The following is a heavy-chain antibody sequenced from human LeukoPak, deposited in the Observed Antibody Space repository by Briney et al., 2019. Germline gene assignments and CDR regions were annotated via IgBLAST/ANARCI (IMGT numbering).Heavy chain of an antibody. CDR2: TRNKANSYTT. CDR1: GFTFSDHY. Sequence: GGSLRLSCAASGFTFSDHYIDWVRQAPRKGLEWVGRTRNKANSYTTEYAASVKGRFTISRDDSKNSLYLQMNSLKTEDTAVYYCARVRYHYDSSGYSYYFDYWGQGTLVTVSS. J-gene: IGHJ4*02. CDR3: ARVRYHYDSSGYSYYFDY. D-gene: IGHD3-22*01. V-gene: IGHV3-72*01.